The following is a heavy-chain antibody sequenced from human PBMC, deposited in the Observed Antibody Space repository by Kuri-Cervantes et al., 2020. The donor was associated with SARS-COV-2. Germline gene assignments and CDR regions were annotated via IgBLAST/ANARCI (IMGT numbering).Heavy chain of an antibody. CDR1: GFTFSSYG. CDR3: AREEDGYYYYYAMGV. CDR2: IWYDGSNK. V-gene: IGHV3-33*01. J-gene: IGHJ6*02. D-gene: IGHD5-24*01. Sequence: GSLRLSCAASGFTFSSYGMHWVRQAPGKGLEWVAVIWYDGSNKYYADSVKGRFTISRDNSKNTLYLQMNSLRAEDTAVYYCAREEDGYYYYYAMGVWGQGTTVTVSS.